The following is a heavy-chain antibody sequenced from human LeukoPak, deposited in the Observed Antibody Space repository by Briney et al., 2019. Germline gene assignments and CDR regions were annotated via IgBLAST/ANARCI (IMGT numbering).Heavy chain of an antibody. D-gene: IGHD2-2*01. CDR3: ATNGHSHAN. J-gene: IGHJ4*02. Sequence: SGGSLRLSCAASGFTFSSFWMSWVRQVPGEGLEWVANIKDDGSENHHVDSVRGRFTISRDNAKNSLYLQMNSLRAEDTAVYYCATNGHSHANWGQGTLVTVSS. CDR2: IKDDGSEN. V-gene: IGHV3-7*01. CDR1: GFTFSSFW.